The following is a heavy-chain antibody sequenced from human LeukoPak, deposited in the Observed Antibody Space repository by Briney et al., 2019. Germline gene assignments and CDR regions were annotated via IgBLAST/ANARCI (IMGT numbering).Heavy chain of an antibody. CDR3: ARAPLLNYFDY. Sequence: SETLSLTCTVSGGSISSYYWSWIRQPPGKGLEWIGYIDYSGSTNYNPSLKSRVTISVDTSKNQFSLKLSSVTAADMAVYYCARAPLLNYFDYWGQGTLVTVSS. CDR2: IDYSGST. V-gene: IGHV4-59*01. J-gene: IGHJ4*02. CDR1: GGSISSYY.